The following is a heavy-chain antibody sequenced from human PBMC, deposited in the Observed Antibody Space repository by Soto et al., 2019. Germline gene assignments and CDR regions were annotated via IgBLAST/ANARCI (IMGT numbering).Heavy chain of an antibody. CDR1: GYPFTAFD. Sequence: QVQLVQSGAEVKKPGASVKVSCKASGYPFTAFDINWVRQAAGQGLEWMGWMNPSSGDSAFAQRFQDRITMTRTTSISTAYMELSRLTSDDTAVYYCVRQPGGVATPGDDYWGQGTLVTVSS. J-gene: IGHJ4*02. CDR3: VRQPGGVATPGDDY. D-gene: IGHD2-15*01. CDR2: MNPSSGDS. V-gene: IGHV1-8*01.